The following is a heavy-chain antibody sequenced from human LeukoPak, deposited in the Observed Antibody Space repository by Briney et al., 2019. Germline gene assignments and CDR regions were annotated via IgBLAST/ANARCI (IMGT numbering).Heavy chain of an antibody. CDR3: SRGRDRSKAGDH. CDR1: GGSCDDYY. D-gene: IGHD5-24*01. Sequence: SETLSLTCDVSGGSCDDYYCSWIRQPPGKGLEWIGEIHPHGIFYYNSSLMSRFTISIDTSKSQFSLRLTSVTAADTAIYYCSRGRDRSKAGDHWGQGSLVTVSS. CDR2: IHPHGIF. V-gene: IGHV4-34*01. J-gene: IGHJ4*02.